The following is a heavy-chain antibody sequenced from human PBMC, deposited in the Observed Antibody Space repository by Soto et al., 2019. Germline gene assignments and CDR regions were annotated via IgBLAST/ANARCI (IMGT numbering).Heavy chain of an antibody. CDR2: IWYDGSNK. CDR3: ARDHYYGSGSHYYYYYYGMDV. D-gene: IGHD3-10*01. Sequence: GGSLRLSCAASGFTFSSYGRHWVRQAPGKGLEWVAVIWYDGSNKYYADSVKGRFTISRDNSKNTLYLQMNSLRAEDTAVYYCARDHYYGSGSHYYYYYYGMDVWGQGT. V-gene: IGHV3-33*01. CDR1: GFTFSSYG. J-gene: IGHJ6*02.